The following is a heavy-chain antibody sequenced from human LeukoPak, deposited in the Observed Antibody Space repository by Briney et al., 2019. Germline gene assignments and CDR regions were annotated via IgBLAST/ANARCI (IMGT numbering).Heavy chain of an antibody. V-gene: IGHV3-53*01. CDR2: IYSGGST. D-gene: IGHD3-10*01. CDR3: ARGFRYYYGSGSYYTPLYGMDV. J-gene: IGHJ6*02. Sequence: GGSLRLSCAASGLTLSSYSMNWVRQAPGKGLEWVSVIYSGGSTYYADSVKGRFTISRDNSKNTLYLQMNSLRAEDTAVYYCARGFRYYYGSGSYYTPLYGMDVWGQGTTVTVSS. CDR1: GLTLSSYS.